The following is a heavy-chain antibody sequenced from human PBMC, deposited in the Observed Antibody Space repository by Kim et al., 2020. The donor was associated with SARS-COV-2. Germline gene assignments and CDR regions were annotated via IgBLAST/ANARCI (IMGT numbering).Heavy chain of an antibody. V-gene: IGHV3-23*01. CDR1: GFTFSSYA. J-gene: IGHJ4*02. CDR2: ISGSGGST. Sequence: GGSLRLSCAASGFTFSSYAMSWVRQAPGKGLEWVSAISGSGGSTYYADSVKGRFTISRDNSKNTLYLQMNSLRAEDTAVYYCANSQDDFWLIQGGGFFDYWGQGTLVTVSS. D-gene: IGHD3-3*01. CDR3: ANSQDDFWLIQGGGFFDY.